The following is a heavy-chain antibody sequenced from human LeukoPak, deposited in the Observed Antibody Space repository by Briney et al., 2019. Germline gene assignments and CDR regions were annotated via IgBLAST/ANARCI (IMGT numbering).Heavy chain of an antibody. Sequence: GGSLRFSCAASGFTFSSYAMSWVRQAPGKGLEWVSAISGSGGSTYYADSVKGRFTISRVNSKNTLYLQMNSLRAEDTAVYYCAKWTGGSYYSLGDAFDIWGQGTMVTVSS. J-gene: IGHJ3*02. V-gene: IGHV3-23*01. CDR1: GFTFSSYA. D-gene: IGHD1-26*01. CDR2: ISGSGGST. CDR3: AKWTGGSYYSLGDAFDI.